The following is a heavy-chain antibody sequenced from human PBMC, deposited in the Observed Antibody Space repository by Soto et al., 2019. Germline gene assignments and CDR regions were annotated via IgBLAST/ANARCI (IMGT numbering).Heavy chain of an antibody. J-gene: IGHJ6*02. Sequence: QVQLVQSGAEVKKPGASVKVSCKASGYTFTSYDINWVRQATGQGLEWMGWMNPNSGNTGYAQKFQGRVTMTRNTSISTAYMELSSLRSEDTAVYFCARVEAARYYYGMAVWGQGTTVSVSS. CDR2: MNPNSGNT. CDR3: ARVEAARYYYGMAV. D-gene: IGHD2-15*01. V-gene: IGHV1-8*01. CDR1: GYTFTSYD.